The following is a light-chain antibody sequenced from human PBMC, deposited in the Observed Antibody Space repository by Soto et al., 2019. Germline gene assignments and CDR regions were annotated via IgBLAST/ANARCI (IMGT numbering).Light chain of an antibody. J-gene: IGKJ4*01. CDR2: DAS. CDR1: QSISTY. CDR3: QHRYVWLT. V-gene: IGKV3-11*01. Sequence: IVLTQSPATLSLSPGERATLSCRAGQSISTYLAWYQQKSGQAPRLLIYDASNRATGTPARFSGSGSGTDFTLTISSREPEDSAVYSCQHRYVWLTFGGGTKVEIK.